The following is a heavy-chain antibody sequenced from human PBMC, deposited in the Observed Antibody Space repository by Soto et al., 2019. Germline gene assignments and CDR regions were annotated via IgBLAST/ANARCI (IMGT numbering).Heavy chain of an antibody. CDR2: IYYSENT. CDR3: ARVQAYDSSGYYYDYFDY. CDR1: GGSISSGDYY. Sequence: QVQLQESGPGLVKPSQTLSLTCTVSGGSISSGDYYWSWIRQPPGKGLEWIGYIYYSENTYYNPSLKSRVSISVDTYKNHFSLKLSSVTAADTAVYYCARVQAYDSSGYYYDYFDYWGQGTLVTVSS. V-gene: IGHV4-30-4*01. J-gene: IGHJ4*02. D-gene: IGHD3-22*01.